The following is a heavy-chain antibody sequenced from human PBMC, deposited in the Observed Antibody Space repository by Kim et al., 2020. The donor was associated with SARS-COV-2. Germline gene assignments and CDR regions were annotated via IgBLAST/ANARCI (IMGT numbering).Heavy chain of an antibody. Sequence: GGSLRLSCAASGFTFSSYAMSWVRQAPGKGLEWVSAISGSGGSTYYADSVKGRFTISRDNSKNTLYLQMNSLRAEDTAVYYCANMGDMVRGVIIPPSFDYWGQGTLVTVSS. CDR2: ISGSGGST. CDR1: GFTFSSYA. CDR3: ANMGDMVRGVIIPPSFDY. D-gene: IGHD3-10*01. V-gene: IGHV3-23*01. J-gene: IGHJ4*02.